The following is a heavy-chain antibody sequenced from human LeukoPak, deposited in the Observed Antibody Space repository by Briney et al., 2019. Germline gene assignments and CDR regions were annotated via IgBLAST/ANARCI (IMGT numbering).Heavy chain of an antibody. J-gene: IGHJ3*02. V-gene: IGHV3-30*18. D-gene: IGHD3-10*01. CDR3: AKDYYGSGRPFDI. CDR2: ISYDGSNK. CDR1: GFTFSSYG. Sequence: GGSLRLSCAASGFTFSSYGMHWVRQAPGKGLEWVAVISYDGSNKYYADSVKGRFTISRGNSKNTLYLQMNSLRAEDTAVYYCAKDYYGSGRPFDIWGQGTMVTVSS.